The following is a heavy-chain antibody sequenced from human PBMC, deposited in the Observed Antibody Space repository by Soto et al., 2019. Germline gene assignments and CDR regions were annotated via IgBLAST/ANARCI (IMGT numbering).Heavy chain of an antibody. V-gene: IGHV5-10-1*01. D-gene: IGHD3-22*01. CDR3: ARQIYDSDTGPNFQYYFDS. CDR1: GYSFADYW. Sequence: PXDALTISLKGSGYSFADYWVTLVRQKPGEGLEWMGRIDPSDSQTYYSPSFRGHVTISVTKSITTVFLQWSSLRASDTAMYYCARQIYDSDTGPNFQYYFDSWGQGTPVTVSS. J-gene: IGHJ4*02. CDR2: IDPSDSQT.